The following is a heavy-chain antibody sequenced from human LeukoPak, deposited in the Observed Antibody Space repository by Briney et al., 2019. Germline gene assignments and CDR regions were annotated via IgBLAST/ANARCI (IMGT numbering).Heavy chain of an antibody. CDR1: GFSVSNNY. Sequence: GGSLRLSCVVSGFSVSNNYVSWVRQAPGKGLEWVSVIYSGNTIKYADSVKGRFTISRDNSKNTVYLQMSSLRAEDTALYYCATIGTGDYRDDSWGQGTLVTVSS. CDR2: IYSGNTI. CDR3: ATIGTGDYRDDS. V-gene: IGHV3-66*01. D-gene: IGHD3/OR15-3a*01. J-gene: IGHJ5*01.